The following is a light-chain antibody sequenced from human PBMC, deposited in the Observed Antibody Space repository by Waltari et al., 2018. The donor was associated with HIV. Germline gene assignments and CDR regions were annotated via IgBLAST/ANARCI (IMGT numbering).Light chain of an antibody. Sequence: QSVLTQPPSASGAPGHRVIISCSGSRSDIGTNPIIWYQHLPGTAPRLLIDDNKQRPAGVPDRSSGSKSGTSGSLAISGLQSEDETDYYCATWDDTQNGWVFGAGTKLTVL. CDR3: ATWDDTQNGWV. V-gene: IGLV1-44*01. CDR1: RSDIGTNP. CDR2: DNK. J-gene: IGLJ3*02.